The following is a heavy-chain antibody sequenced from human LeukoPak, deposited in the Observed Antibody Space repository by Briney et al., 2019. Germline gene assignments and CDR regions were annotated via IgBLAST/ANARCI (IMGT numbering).Heavy chain of an antibody. Sequence: KPSETLSLTCTVSGGSISSSSYYWGWIRQPPGKGLEWIGSIYYSGSTYYNPSLKSRVTISVDTSKNQFSLKLSSVTAADTAVYYCARVVGWGGIGPGAFDIWGQGTMVTVSS. J-gene: IGHJ3*02. V-gene: IGHV4-39*01. CDR2: IYYSGST. D-gene: IGHD7-27*01. CDR1: GGSISSSSYY. CDR3: ARVVGWGGIGPGAFDI.